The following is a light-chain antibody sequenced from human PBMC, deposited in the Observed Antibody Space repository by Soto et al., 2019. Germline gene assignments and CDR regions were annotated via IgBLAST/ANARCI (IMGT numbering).Light chain of an antibody. Sequence: QSVLTQPPSASGSPGQSVTLSCTGTSSDVGGYNYVSWYQQHPGKAPKFIIYDVTKRPSGVPDRFSGSKSGNTASLTVSGLQAEDEADYYCISHAGSTTVFGGGTQLTVL. CDR3: ISHAGSTTV. J-gene: IGLJ2*01. CDR2: DVT. V-gene: IGLV2-8*01. CDR1: SSDVGGYNY.